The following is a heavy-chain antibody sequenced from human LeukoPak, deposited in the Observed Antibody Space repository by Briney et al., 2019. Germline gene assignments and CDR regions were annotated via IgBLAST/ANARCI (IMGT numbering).Heavy chain of an antibody. CDR3: ARSRGRSYGS. V-gene: IGHV4-59*08. Sequence: ADTLSLTCTVSGVSISSYYWSWIRQSPGKGLEWIGYIFYSGSTNYNPSLKSRVTITVDTSKNQFSLKQSSVTATDTAVYYCARSRGRSYGSWGQGSLDTVSS. CDR1: GVSISSYY. J-gene: IGHJ4*02. D-gene: IGHD5-18*01. CDR2: IFYSGST.